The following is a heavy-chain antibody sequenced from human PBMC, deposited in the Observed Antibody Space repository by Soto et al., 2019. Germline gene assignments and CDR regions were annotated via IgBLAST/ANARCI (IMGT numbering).Heavy chain of an antibody. CDR3: AREDMSGTYYFDS. D-gene: IGHD1-26*01. Sequence: ASETLSLTCAVFGGSVSSETHFWSWIRQPPGKGLGWIGYIYHSGITNSNPSLKGRLTISVDKSTNHFSLSLASVTAADTAIYYCAREDMSGTYYFDSWGQGTRVTVSS. J-gene: IGHJ4*02. CDR1: GGSVSSETHF. CDR2: IYHSGIT. V-gene: IGHV4-61*03.